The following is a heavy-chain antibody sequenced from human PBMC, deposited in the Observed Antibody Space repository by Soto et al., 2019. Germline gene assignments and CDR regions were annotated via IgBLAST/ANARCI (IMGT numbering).Heavy chain of an antibody. J-gene: IGHJ4*02. D-gene: IGHD6-19*01. CDR3: VNSYAARGWYEGSDY. Sequence: EMQLMESGGGLVQPGGSLRLSCAASGFTFRSSWMSWVRLRPGNGLEWVANIKYDGSEIYYVDSVKGRFTISRDNAKNTLHLQMSSLRVDDTAIYYCVNSYAARGWYEGSDYWGRGTVVTVSS. CDR2: IKYDGSEI. V-gene: IGHV3-7*03. CDR1: GFTFRSSW.